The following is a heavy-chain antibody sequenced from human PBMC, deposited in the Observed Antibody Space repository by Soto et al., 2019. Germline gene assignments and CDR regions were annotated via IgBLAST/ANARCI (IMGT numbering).Heavy chain of an antibody. D-gene: IGHD1-1*01. Sequence: GGSQSLCSVGAGCTLRSYGIHWVRTAPGKGLEWVAVIWSDASDRHHADSVKGRFTISRDNSKNTLYLQMNSLTAEDTAVYYCARDRTNAHYLDFWGLGTLVTVSS. CDR1: GCTLRSYG. CDR2: IWSDASDR. CDR3: ARDRTNAHYLDF. V-gene: IGHV3-33*01. J-gene: IGHJ4*02.